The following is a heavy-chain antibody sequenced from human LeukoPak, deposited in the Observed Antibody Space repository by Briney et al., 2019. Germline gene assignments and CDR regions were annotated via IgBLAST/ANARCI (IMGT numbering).Heavy chain of an antibody. V-gene: IGHV4-61*02. J-gene: IGHJ4*02. CDR3: ARGPQYSSSWYPPWDY. CDR2: IYTSGST. Sequence: PSETLSLTCTVSGGSISSGSYYWSWIRQPAGKGLEWIGRIYTSGSTNYNPSLKSRVTISVDTSKTQFSLKLSSVTAADTAVYYCARGPQYSSSWYPPWDYWGQGTLVTVSS. D-gene: IGHD6-13*01. CDR1: GGSISSGSYY.